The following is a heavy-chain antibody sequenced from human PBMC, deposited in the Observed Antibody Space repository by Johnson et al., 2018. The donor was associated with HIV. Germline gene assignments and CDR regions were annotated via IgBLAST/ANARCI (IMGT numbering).Heavy chain of an antibody. CDR3: AKDSFFYESAFDI. Sequence: VQVVESGGGVVQPGRSLRLSCAASGFTFSSYGMHWVRQAPGKGLEWVAVISYDGSNKYYADSVKGRFTISRDNSKNTLYLQMNSLRAEDTAVYYCAKDSFFYESAFDIWGQGTMVTVSS. CDR2: ISYDGSNK. CDR1: GFTFSSYG. D-gene: IGHD2/OR15-2a*01. J-gene: IGHJ3*02. V-gene: IGHV3-30*18.